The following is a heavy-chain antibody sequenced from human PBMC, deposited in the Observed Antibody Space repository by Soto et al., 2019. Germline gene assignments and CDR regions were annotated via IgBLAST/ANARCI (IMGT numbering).Heavy chain of an antibody. J-gene: IGHJ6*03. D-gene: IGHD6-19*01. CDR1: GFTFSSYG. CDR2: IWYDGSNK. V-gene: IGHV3-33*01. Sequence: QVQLVESGGGVVQPGRSLRLSCAASGFTFSSYGMHWVRQAPGKGLEWVAVIWYDGSNKYYADSVKGRFTISRDNSKNTLYLQMNSLRAEDTAVYYCARDPGSGWSGSYMDVWGKGTTVTVSS. CDR3: ARDPGSGWSGSYMDV.